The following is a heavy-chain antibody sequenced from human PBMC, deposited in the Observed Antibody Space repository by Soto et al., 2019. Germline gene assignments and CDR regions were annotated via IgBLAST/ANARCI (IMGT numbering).Heavy chain of an antibody. CDR1: GGSISSGDYY. J-gene: IGHJ5*02. CDR3: ARGKWFGNWFDP. CDR2: IYYSGST. D-gene: IGHD3-10*01. Sequence: SETLSLTCTVSGGSISSGDYYWSWIRQPPGKGLEWIGYIYYSGSTYYNPSLKSRVTISVDTSKNQFSLKLSSVTAADTAVYYCARGKWFGNWFDPWGQGTLVTVSS. V-gene: IGHV4-30-4*01.